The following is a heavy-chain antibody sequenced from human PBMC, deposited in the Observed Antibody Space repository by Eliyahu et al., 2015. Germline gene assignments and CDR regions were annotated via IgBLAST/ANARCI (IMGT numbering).Heavy chain of an antibody. CDR1: GGTFSSYA. Sequence: QVQLVQSGAEVKKPGSSVKVSCKASGGTFSSYAISWVRQAPGQGLEWMGGIIPIFGTANYAQKFQGRVTITTDESTSTAYMELSSLRSEDTAVYYCARGHSSSLVRLYYYYGMDVWGQGTTVTVSS. V-gene: IGHV1-69*05. D-gene: IGHD6-13*01. J-gene: IGHJ6*02. CDR3: ARGHSSSLVRLYYYYGMDV. CDR2: IIPIFGTA.